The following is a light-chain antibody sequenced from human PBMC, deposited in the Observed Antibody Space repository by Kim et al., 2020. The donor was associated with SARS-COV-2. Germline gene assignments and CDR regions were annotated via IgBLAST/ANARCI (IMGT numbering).Light chain of an antibody. CDR3: SSYISSSTNYV. CDR2: DVS. V-gene: IGLV2-14*03. CDR1: SSDVGGYNY. Sequence: QSITLTCTGTSSDVGGYNYVSWYQQHPGKAPKLMIYDVSNRPSGVSNRFSGSKSGNTASLTISGLQAEDEADYYCSSYISSSTNYVFGTGTKVTVL. J-gene: IGLJ1*01.